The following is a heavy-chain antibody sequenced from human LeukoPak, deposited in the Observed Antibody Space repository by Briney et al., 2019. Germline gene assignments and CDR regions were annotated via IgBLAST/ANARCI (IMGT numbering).Heavy chain of an antibody. CDR3: ARGQGSGYYWSYFDY. CDR2: IYYSGST. J-gene: IGHJ4*02. D-gene: IGHD3-22*01. CDR1: GGSISSGGYY. V-gene: IGHV4-31*03. Sequence: SQTLSLTCTVSGGSISSGGYYWSWIRQRPGKGLEWIGYIYYSGSTYYNPSLKSRVTISVDTSKNQFSLKLSSVTAADTAVYYCARGQGSGYYWSYFDYWGQGTLVTVSS.